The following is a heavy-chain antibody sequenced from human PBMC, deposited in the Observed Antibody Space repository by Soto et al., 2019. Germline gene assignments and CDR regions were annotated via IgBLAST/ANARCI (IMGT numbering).Heavy chain of an antibody. Sequence: EVQLVESGGGLVQPGGSQRLSCAASGFTFSDHYMDWVHQAPGKGLAWVGRIRNKANSYTTDYAASVKGRFTISRDDSKDSLYLQMNSLKTEDTAIYYCARDSGKGAYFDYWGHGTLATVSS. CDR1: GFTFSDHY. J-gene: IGHJ4*01. D-gene: IGHD1-26*01. V-gene: IGHV3-72*01. CDR2: IRNKANSYTT. CDR3: ARDSGKGAYFDY.